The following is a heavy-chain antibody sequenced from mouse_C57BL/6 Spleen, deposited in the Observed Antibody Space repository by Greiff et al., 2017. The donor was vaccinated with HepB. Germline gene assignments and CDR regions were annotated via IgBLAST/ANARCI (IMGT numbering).Heavy chain of an antibody. D-gene: IGHD2-2*01. CDR1: GFNIKDDY. CDR2: IDPENGDT. J-gene: IGHJ3*01. CDR3: TGGYWFAY. Sequence: QLQQSGAELVRPGASVKLSCTASGFNIKDDYMHWVKQRPEQGLEWIGWIDPENGDTEYASKFQGKATITADTSSNTAYLQLSSLTSEDTAVYYCTGGYWFAYWGQGTLVTVSA. V-gene: IGHV14-4*01.